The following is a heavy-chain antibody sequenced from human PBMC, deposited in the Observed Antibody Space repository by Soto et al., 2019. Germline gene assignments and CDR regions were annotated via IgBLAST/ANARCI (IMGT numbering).Heavy chain of an antibody. V-gene: IGHV4-34*01. CDR2: INHSGST. CDR3: ARELYSNYATFDY. D-gene: IGHD4-4*01. J-gene: IGHJ4*02. Sequence: SSETLSLTCAVYGGSFSGYYWSWIRQPPGKGLEWIGEINHSGSTNYNPSLKSRVTISVDTSKNQFSLKLSSVTAADTAVYYCARELYSNYATFDYWGQGTLVTVSS. CDR1: GGSFSGYY.